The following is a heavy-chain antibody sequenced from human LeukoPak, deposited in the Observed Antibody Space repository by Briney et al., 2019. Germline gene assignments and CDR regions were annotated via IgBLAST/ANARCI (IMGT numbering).Heavy chain of an antibody. CDR3: ARSRFGVVNIGDAFGI. CDR1: GGTFSSYA. CDR2: INTNTGNP. J-gene: IGHJ3*02. V-gene: IGHV7-4-1*02. D-gene: IGHD3-3*01. Sequence: GASVKVSCKASGGTFSSYAISWVRQAPGQGLEWMGWINTNTGNPTYAQGVTGQFVLSSDTSVSTAYLQISSLKAEDTAVYYCARSRFGVVNIGDAFGIWGQGTMVTVSS.